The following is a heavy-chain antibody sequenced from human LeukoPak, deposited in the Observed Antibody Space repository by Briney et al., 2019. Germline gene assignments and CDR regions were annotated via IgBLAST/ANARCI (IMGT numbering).Heavy chain of an antibody. D-gene: IGHD2-21*01. J-gene: IGHJ4*02. CDR1: GGSFSGYY. CDR2: INHSGST. Sequence: SETLSLTCAVYGGSFSGYYWSWIRQPPGKGLEWIGEINHSGSTNYNPSLKSRVTISVDTSKNQFSLKLSSVTAADTAMYYCARGARFFAYYDYWGQGTLVTVSS. CDR3: ARGARFFAYYDY. V-gene: IGHV4-34*01.